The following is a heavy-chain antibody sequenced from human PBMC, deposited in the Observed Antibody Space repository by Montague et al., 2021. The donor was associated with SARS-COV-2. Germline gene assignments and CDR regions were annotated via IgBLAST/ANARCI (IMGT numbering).Heavy chain of an antibody. CDR3: ARGTKRVCTYDYHSSGYASDY. CDR1: GGSFSGYY. D-gene: IGHD3-22*01. J-gene: IGHJ4*02. Sequence: SETLSLTCAVYGGSFSGYYWSWIRQPPGKGLEWIGEINHSGSTKYNPSLKSRVTISVDTSKNQFSLKLSSVTAADTAVYYCARGTKRVCTYDYHSSGYASDYWGQGTLVTVSS. CDR2: INHSGST. V-gene: IGHV4-34*01.